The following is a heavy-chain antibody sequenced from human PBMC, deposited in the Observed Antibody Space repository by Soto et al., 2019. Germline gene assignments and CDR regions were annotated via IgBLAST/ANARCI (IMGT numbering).Heavy chain of an antibody. J-gene: IGHJ4*02. CDR2: IDYNGVT. D-gene: IGHD2-15*01. V-gene: IGHV4-39*01. Sequence: SENLSLTCTVSGGSIYRSGYYWGWIRQPPGRGLEWIGNIDYNGVTYSNPSLRSRVTISRDTSKNQFSLKLTSVTAADTAQDHCGKVLVGATGQTDADYWSPGTLVT. CDR1: GGSIYRSGYY. CDR3: GKVLVGATGQTDADY.